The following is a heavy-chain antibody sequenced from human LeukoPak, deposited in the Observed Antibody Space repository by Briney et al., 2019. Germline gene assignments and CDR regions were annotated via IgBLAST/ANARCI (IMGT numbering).Heavy chain of an antibody. CDR3: ARVSWFPGTSYYYMDV. CDR2: VYDSGTT. J-gene: IGHJ6*03. CDR1: GGSISRYY. V-gene: IGHV4-59*01. D-gene: IGHD1-1*01. Sequence: SETLSLTCTVSGGSISRYYWSWIRQPPGKGLEWFGYVYDSGTTNYNPSLKSRLTISVDTSKNQFSLKLSSVTAADTAVYYCARVSWFPGTSYYYMDVWGKGTTVTVSS.